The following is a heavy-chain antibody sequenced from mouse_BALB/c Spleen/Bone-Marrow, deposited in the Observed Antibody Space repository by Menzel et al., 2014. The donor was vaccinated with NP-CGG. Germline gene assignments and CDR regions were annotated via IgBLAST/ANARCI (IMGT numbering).Heavy chain of an antibody. CDR3: ARREYDDYFDY. D-gene: IGHD2-14*01. CDR2: ISSGGGNT. Sequence: EVKLVESGGGLVTPGGSLKLSCAASGFTFDSYNMSWVRQTPEKRLEWVATISSGGGNTYYPDSVKGRFTISRDNAKNNLYLQMSSLRSEDTALYYCARREYDDYFDYWGQGTTLTVSS. V-gene: IGHV5-9*03. CDR1: GFTFDSYN. J-gene: IGHJ2*01.